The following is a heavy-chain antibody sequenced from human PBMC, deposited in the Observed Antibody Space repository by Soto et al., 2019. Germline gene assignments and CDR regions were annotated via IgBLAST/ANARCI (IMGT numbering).Heavy chain of an antibody. J-gene: IGHJ5*02. CDR3: ARHSSQQLTLT. V-gene: IGHV4-39*01. CDR2: IYYSGST. D-gene: IGHD6-13*01. Sequence: QLQLQESGPGLVKPSETLSLTCTVSGGSISSSSYYWGWIRQPPGKGLEWIGSIYYSGSTYYNPSLKSPATISGHTSKNQFSLKLRSVTAADTAVYYCARHSSQQLTLTWGQGTLVTFSS. CDR1: GGSISSSSYY.